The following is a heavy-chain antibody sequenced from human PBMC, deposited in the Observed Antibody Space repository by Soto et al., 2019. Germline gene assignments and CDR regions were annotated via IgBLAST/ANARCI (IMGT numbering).Heavy chain of an antibody. D-gene: IGHD2-2*02. CDR3: ARDCSSTSCYTPHYGMDV. CDR2: IYSDGST. V-gene: IGHV3-53*01. Sequence: VQLVESGGGLIQPGGSLRLSCAASGFSVSGNYMSWVRQAPGKGLEWVSVIYSDGSTYYADSVKGRFTISRDNSKNMMYLQMNSLRAEDTAVYYCARDCSSTSCYTPHYGMDVWGQGTTVTVSS. J-gene: IGHJ6*02. CDR1: GFSVSGNY.